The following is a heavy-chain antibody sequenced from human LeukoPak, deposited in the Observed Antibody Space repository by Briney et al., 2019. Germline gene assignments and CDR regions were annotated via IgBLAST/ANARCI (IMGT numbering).Heavy chain of an antibody. D-gene: IGHD3-10*01. CDR1: GGSISSSSYY. Sequence: SETLSLTCTVSGGSISSSSYYWGWIRQPPGKGLEWIGSIYYSGSTYYNPSLKSRVTISVDTSKNQFSLKLSSVTAADTAVYYCATLWFGDPYNWFDPWGQGTLVTVSS. J-gene: IGHJ5*02. CDR3: ATLWFGDPYNWFDP. V-gene: IGHV4-39*01. CDR2: IYYSGST.